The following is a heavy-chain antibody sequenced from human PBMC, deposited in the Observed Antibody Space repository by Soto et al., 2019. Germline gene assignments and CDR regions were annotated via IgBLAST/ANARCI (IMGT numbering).Heavy chain of an antibody. Sequence: EVQLVESGGGLVQPGGSLRLSCAASGFTFSNYWMSWVRQAPGKGLEWVANIKQDGSENYYVDSVKGRFTTSRDNTKNSFYLQMNSLRAEDTAVYYYAREHINGWKFDYWGRGTLVTVSS. V-gene: IGHV3-7*01. D-gene: IGHD6-19*01. CDR1: GFTFSNYW. J-gene: IGHJ4*02. CDR2: IKQDGSEN. CDR3: AREHINGWKFDY.